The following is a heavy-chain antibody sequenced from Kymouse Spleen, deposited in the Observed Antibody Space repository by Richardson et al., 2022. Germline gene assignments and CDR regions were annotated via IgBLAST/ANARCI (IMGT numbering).Heavy chain of an antibody. CDR2: INHSGST. V-gene: IGHV4-34*01. CDR1: GGSFSGYY. J-gene: IGHJ4*02. CDR3: ARVNHFWSGYFDY. Sequence: QVQLQQWGAGLLKPSETLSLTCAVYGGSFSGYYWSWIRQPPGKGLEWIGEINHSGSTNYNPSLKSRVTISVDTSKNQFSLKLSSVTAADTAVYYCARVNHFWSGYFDYWGQGTLVTVSS. D-gene: IGHD3-3*01.